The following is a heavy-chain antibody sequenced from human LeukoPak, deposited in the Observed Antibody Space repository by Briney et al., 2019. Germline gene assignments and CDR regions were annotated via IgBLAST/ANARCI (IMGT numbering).Heavy chain of an antibody. CDR2: IYPSDSET. CDR1: GYIFTTYW. V-gene: IGHV5-51*01. D-gene: IGHD5-18*01. Sequence: GESLQISCKGSGYIFTTYWIGWVRQMPGTGLEWMGIIYPSDSETRYSPSFQGQVTISADKSISTAYLQWSGLKASDTAMYYCARHYSYGYFYYFDYWGQGTLVTVSS. CDR3: ARHYSYGYFYYFDY. J-gene: IGHJ4*02.